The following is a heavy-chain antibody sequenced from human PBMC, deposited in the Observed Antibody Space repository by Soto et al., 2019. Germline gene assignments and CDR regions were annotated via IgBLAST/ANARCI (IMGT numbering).Heavy chain of an antibody. D-gene: IGHD6-19*01. CDR3: ASDKYHGWSYYYYNGMAV. J-gene: IGHJ6*02. CDR1: GGTFSSYA. V-gene: IGHV1-69*12. CDR2: IIPIYGTG. Sequence: QVQLVQSGAEVKKPGSSVKVSCKASGGTFSSYAISWGRQAPGQGLEWMGGIIPIYGTGNYAQKFQGRVTITADESTSTAYMELSSLRSEDTSVYYCASDKYHGWSYYYYNGMAVWGHGTTVTVPS.